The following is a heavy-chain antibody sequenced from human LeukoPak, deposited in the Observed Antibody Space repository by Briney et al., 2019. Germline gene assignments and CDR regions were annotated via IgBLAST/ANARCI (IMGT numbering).Heavy chain of an antibody. CDR3: ARMEKGNYYYYMDV. Sequence: SETLSLTCTVSGGSMSSSTYYWGWIRQPPGKGLEWIGSLYYSGSTYDNPSLKSRVTISVDTSKNQFSLKLSSVTAADTAVYYCARMEKGNYYYYMDVWGKGTTVTVSS. CDR1: GGSMSSSTYY. V-gene: IGHV4-39*07. J-gene: IGHJ6*03. CDR2: LYYSGST. D-gene: IGHD1-1*01.